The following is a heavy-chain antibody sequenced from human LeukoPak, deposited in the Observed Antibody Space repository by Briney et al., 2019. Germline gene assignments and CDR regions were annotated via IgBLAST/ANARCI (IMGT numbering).Heavy chain of an antibody. CDR1: GYTFSGYY. CDR2: INPNSGGT. J-gene: IGHJ6*03. D-gene: IGHD1-1*01. V-gene: IGHV1-2*02. CDR3: AGVPIARLEPNTRNYYYYYYMDV. Sequence: ASVKVSCKASGYTFSGYYMHWVRQAPGQGLEWMGWINPNSGGTNYAQKFQGRVTMTRDTSISTAYMELSRLRSDDTAVYYCAGVPIARLEPNTRNYYYYYYMDVWGKGTSVTVSS.